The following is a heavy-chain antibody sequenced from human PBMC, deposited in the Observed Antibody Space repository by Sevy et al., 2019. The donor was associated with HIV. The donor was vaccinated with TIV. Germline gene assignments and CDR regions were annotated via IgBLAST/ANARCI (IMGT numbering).Heavy chain of an antibody. Sequence: ASVKVSCKASGYNLTGHYLHWVRQAPGQGLEWMGWLNPYSGDTKYAQKFQGRVTMTRDTSISTAYMELTWLGSDDAAVYFCARRSTSSAMDVWGKGTTVTVSS. CDR2: LNPYSGDT. CDR1: GYNLTGHY. D-gene: IGHD6-6*01. CDR3: ARRSTSSAMDV. J-gene: IGHJ6*04. V-gene: IGHV1-2*02.